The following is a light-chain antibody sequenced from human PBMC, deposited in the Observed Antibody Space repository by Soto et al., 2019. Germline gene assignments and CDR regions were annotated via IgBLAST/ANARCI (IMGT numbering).Light chain of an antibody. CDR2: GAS. J-gene: IGKJ2*02. CDR1: QSVSSN. CDR3: QQYNNWPPWT. V-gene: IGKV3-15*01. Sequence: EIVMTQSPATLSVSPGERVTLSRRASQSVSSNLAWYQQKPGQAPRLLIYGASTRATGIPARFSGSGSGTEFTLTISSLQSEDFAIYYCQQYNNWPPWTFGQGTKLEIK.